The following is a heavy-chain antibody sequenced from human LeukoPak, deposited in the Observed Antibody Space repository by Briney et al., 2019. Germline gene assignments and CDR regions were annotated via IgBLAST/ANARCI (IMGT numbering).Heavy chain of an antibody. J-gene: IGHJ4*02. CDR2: INHSGST. CDR3: ARVKGNTAMVSVDY. Sequence: SETLSLTCAVYGGSFSGYYWSWIRQPPGKELERIGEINHSGSTNYNPSLKSRVTISVDTSKNQFSLKLSSVTAADSAVYYCARVKGNTAMVSVDYWGQGTLVTVSS. CDR1: GGSFSGYY. D-gene: IGHD5-18*01. V-gene: IGHV4-34*01.